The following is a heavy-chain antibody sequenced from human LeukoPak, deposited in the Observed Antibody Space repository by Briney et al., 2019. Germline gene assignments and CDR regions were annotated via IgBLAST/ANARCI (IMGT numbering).Heavy chain of an antibody. CDR2: ISGSGGST. D-gene: IGHD5-18*01. J-gene: IGHJ4*02. V-gene: IGHV3-23*01. CDR1: GFTFSSYA. Sequence: GGSLRLSXAASGFTFSSYAMSWVRQAPGKGLEWVSAISGSGGSTYYADSVKGRFTISRDNSKNTLYLQMNSLRAEDTAVYYCAKDGSGYSYGYFDYWGQGTLVTVSS. CDR3: AKDGSGYSYGYFDY.